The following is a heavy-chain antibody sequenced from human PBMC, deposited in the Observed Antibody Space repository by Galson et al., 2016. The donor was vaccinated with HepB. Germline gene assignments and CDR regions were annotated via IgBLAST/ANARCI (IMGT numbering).Heavy chain of an antibody. J-gene: IGHJ6*02. V-gene: IGHV3-7*01. Sequence: SLRLSCAASGFTFSSYWMSWVRQAPGKGLEWVANIKQDANEKNYVGSVRGRFSISRDNAKNSLYLQMNSLGAEDTAVYYCAKDNYYGTGSYYPYKYYGMDVWGQGTTVTVSS. CDR3: AKDNYYGTGSYYPYKYYGMDV. CDR2: IKQDANEK. D-gene: IGHD3-10*01. CDR1: GFTFSSYW.